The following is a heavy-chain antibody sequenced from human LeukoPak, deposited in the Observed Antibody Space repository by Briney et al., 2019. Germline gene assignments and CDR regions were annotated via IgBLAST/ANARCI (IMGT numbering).Heavy chain of an antibody. D-gene: IGHD3-10*01. V-gene: IGHV3-23*01. J-gene: IGHJ6*02. CDR1: GFTFSTYA. Sequence: KPGGSLRLSRAASGFTFSTYAMSWVRLAPGKGLEWVSGISGSGGSTYYADSVKGRFTSSSDNSNNTLYVQMNSLRVEDTAVYYCAKSGGLSGSGRLAMDVWGQGTTVTVSS. CDR3: AKSGGLSGSGRLAMDV. CDR2: ISGSGGST.